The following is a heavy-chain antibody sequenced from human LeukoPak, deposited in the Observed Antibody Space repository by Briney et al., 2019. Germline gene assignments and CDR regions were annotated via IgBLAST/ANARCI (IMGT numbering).Heavy chain of an antibody. CDR2: IYHSGST. CDR1: GYSISSGYY. CDR3: ARVGSTSTNWFDP. D-gene: IGHD2-2*01. V-gene: IGHV4-38-2*01. J-gene: IGHJ5*02. Sequence: SETLSLTCAVSGYSISSGYYWGWIRQPPGNGLEWIGSIYHSGSTYYNPSLKSRVTISVDTSKNQFSLKLSSVTAADTAVYYCARVGSTSTNWFDPWGQGTLITVSS.